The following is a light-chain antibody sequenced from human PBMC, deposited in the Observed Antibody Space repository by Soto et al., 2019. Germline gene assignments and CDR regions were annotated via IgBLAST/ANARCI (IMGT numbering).Light chain of an antibody. Sequence: EVVLTQSPATLSLSPGEGATLSCRASQSVNSNLAWYQQKPGQAPRLLIYGASTRATDVPARFSGSGSGTEFTLTVSSLQSEDFGVYSCQQYNSWPLTFGGGTKVDIK. CDR3: QQYNSWPLT. V-gene: IGKV3-15*01. CDR1: QSVNSN. CDR2: GAS. J-gene: IGKJ4*01.